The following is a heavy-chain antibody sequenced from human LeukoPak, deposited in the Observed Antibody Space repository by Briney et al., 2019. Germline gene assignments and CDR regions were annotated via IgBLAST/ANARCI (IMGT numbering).Heavy chain of an antibody. Sequence: PSETLSLTXTVAGDSISSSSYYWDWIRQPPGKGLDWIGNMYYSSGNTFYNPSLKSRVTISVDTSKNQFSLKLNSVTAADTAVYFCAPHRAAVTHFDYWGQGTLVIVSS. J-gene: IGHJ4*02. CDR1: GDSISSSSYY. CDR3: APHRAAVTHFDY. CDR2: MYYSSGNT. D-gene: IGHD4-11*01. V-gene: IGHV4-39*01.